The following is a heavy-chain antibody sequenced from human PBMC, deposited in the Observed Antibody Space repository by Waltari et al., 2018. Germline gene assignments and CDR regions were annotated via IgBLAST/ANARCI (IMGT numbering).Heavy chain of an antibody. J-gene: IGHJ4*02. CDR3: ATIHDYGDY. Sequence: QVQLQQWGAGLLKPSETLSLTCAVYGGSFSGYYWSWIRQPPGKGLEWIGSIYHSGSTYYNPSLKSRVTISVDTSKNQFSLKLSSVTAADTAVYYCATIHDYGDYWGQGTLVTVSS. V-gene: IGHV4-34*01. CDR1: GGSFSGYY. CDR2: IYHSGST.